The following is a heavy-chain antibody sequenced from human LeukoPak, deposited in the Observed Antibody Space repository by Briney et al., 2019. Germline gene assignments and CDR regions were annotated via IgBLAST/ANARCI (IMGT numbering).Heavy chain of an antibody. D-gene: IGHD1-26*01. Sequence: SETLSLTCAVSGGSISSSNWWSWVRQPPGKGLEWIGETYHSGSTNYNPSLKSRVTISVDKSKNQFSLKLSSVTAADTAVYYCVGYSRSYPYYFDYWGQGTLVTVSS. V-gene: IGHV4-4*02. CDR3: VGYSRSYPYYFDY. J-gene: IGHJ4*02. CDR2: TYHSGST. CDR1: GGSISSSNW.